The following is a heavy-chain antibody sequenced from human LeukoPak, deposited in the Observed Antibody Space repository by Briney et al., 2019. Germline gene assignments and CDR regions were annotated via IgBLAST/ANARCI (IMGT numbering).Heavy chain of an antibody. J-gene: IGHJ6*04. CDR3: ARVRPASADYYYGMDV. D-gene: IGHD6-25*01. V-gene: IGHV4-59*01. CDR1: GGSLSSYY. Sequence: SETLSLTCTVSGGSLSSYYWSWIRQPPGKGLEWIGYIYYSGSTNYNPSLKSRVTISLDTSKNQFSLKLSSVTAADTAVYYCARVRPASADYYYGMDVWGKGTTVTVSS. CDR2: IYYSGST.